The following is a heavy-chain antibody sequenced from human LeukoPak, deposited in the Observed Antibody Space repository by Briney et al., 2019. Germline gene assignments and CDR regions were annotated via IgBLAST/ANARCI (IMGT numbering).Heavy chain of an antibody. D-gene: IGHD2-15*01. J-gene: IGHJ6*02. Sequence: PGGSLRLSCAASGFAFSDYYMSWIRQAPGKGLEWVSYISSSGSTIYYADSVKGRFTISRDNAKNSLYLQMNSLRAEDTAVYYCARDGRTLGGSYYYYGMDVWGQGTTVTVSS. V-gene: IGHV3-11*01. CDR2: ISSSGSTI. CDR3: ARDGRTLGGSYYYYGMDV. CDR1: GFAFSDYY.